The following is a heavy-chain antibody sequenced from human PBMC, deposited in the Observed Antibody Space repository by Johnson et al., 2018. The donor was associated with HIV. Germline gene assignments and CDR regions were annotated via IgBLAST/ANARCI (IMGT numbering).Heavy chain of an antibody. CDR3: ARVRSSGPWVNDAFDI. V-gene: IGHV3-66*02. CDR2: IKTCDGGS. D-gene: IGHD4-17*01. Sequence: EVQLVESGGGLVQPGGSLRLSCVASGFTFSDYYMNWVRQASGRGLEWISGIKTCDGGSNCADAVKGRFTFSRDNSKNTLYLQMNSLSAEDTAVYYCARVRSSGPWVNDAFDIWGQGTMVTVSS. J-gene: IGHJ3*02. CDR1: GFTFSDYY.